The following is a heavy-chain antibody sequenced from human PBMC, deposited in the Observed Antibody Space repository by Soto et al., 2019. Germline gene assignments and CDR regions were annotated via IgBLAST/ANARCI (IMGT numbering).Heavy chain of an antibody. Sequence: GGSLRLSCAASGFTFSSYVMHWVRQAPGKGLEWVAVIWYDGSNKYYADSVKGRFTISRDNSKNTLYLQMNSLRAEDTAVYYCARGAHYYDSSGYSASMDVWGQGTXVTVSS. CDR1: GFTFSSYV. D-gene: IGHD3-22*01. CDR3: ARGAHYYDSSGYSASMDV. J-gene: IGHJ6*02. V-gene: IGHV3-33*01. CDR2: IWYDGSNK.